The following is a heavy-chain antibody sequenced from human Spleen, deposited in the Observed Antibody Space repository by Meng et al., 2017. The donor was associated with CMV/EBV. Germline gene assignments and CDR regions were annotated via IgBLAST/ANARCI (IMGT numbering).Heavy chain of an antibody. D-gene: IGHD3-9*01. CDR1: GGSISSYY. CDR3: ARGGGDDILTDPTTYFDY. J-gene: IGHJ4*02. Sequence: GSLRLSCTVSGGSISSYYWSWIRQPPGKGLEWIGYIYYSGSTNYNPSLKSRVTISVDTSKNQFSLKLSSVTAADTAVYYCARGGGDDILTDPTTYFDYWGQGTLVTVSS. V-gene: IGHV4-59*01. CDR2: IYYSGST.